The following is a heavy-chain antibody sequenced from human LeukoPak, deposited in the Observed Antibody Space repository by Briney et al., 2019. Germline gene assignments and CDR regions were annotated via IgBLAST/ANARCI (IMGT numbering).Heavy chain of an antibody. CDR3: TRVASGSAYYPYFDY. J-gene: IGHJ4*02. CDR2: IRSKAYGGTT. Sequence: GGSLRLSCSPSGFNFDAYAMSWVRQAPGKGLEWIGFIRSKAYGGTTEYAASVKRRFTISRDDSTSIDYLQVNSLQTEDTAVYYCTRVASGSAYYPYFDYWGQGTLVTVSS. CDR1: GFNFDAYA. D-gene: IGHD3-22*01. V-gene: IGHV3-49*04.